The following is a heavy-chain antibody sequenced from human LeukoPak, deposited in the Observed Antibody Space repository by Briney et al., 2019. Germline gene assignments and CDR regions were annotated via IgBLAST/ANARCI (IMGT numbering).Heavy chain of an antibody. CDR2: IRSKTDGGTT. Sequence: PGGSLRLSCAASGFTFRDAWMTWVRQAPGKGLEWVGRIRSKTDGGTTDYAVSVQGRFTISRDDSKNTLYLQMSSLRAEDTAVYYCAKDGYYGSGSYYDYWGQGTLVTVSS. V-gene: IGHV3-15*01. D-gene: IGHD3-10*01. CDR1: GFTFRDAW. J-gene: IGHJ4*02. CDR3: AKDGYYGSGSYYDY.